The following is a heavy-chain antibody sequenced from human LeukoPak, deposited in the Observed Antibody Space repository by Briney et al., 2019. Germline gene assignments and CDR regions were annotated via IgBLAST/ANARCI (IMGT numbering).Heavy chain of an antibody. Sequence: GASVKVSCKASGYTFTSYGISWVRQAPGQGLEWMGWISAYNGKTNYAQKLQGRVTMTTDTSTSTDYMELRSLRSDDTAVYYCARMSITMIVVVRDFDYWGQGTLVTVSS. J-gene: IGHJ4*02. CDR1: GYTFTSYG. D-gene: IGHD3-22*01. CDR2: ISAYNGKT. V-gene: IGHV1-18*01. CDR3: ARMSITMIVVVRDFDY.